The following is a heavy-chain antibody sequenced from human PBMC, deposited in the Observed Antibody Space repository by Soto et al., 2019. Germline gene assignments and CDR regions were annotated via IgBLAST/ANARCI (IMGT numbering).Heavy chain of an antibody. CDR2: IYYNGNT. V-gene: IGHV4-39*01. CDR1: GGSISSSPYY. J-gene: IGHJ4*02. Sequence: QLQLQESGPGLVKPSETLSLTCTVSGGSISSSPYYWAWIRQPPGRGLQSIGNIYYNGNTFYNPSLRSRVTISMDTSKCQFSLGLSSVPASDTAVYYCARHGPLTNNWNQLNCWGQGTLVTVSS. D-gene: IGHD1-1*01. CDR3: ARHGPLTNNWNQLNC.